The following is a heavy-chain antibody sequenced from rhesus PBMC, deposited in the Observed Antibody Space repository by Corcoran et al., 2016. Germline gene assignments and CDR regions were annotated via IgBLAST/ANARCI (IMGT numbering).Heavy chain of an antibody. CDR3: ARVLRYSGRSGHY. J-gene: IGHJ4*01. V-gene: IGHV2-95*01. CDR1: GFSISTSGTG. CDR2: IYWNDSK. D-gene: IGHD6-19*01. Sequence: QVTLKESGPALVKPTQTLTLTCTFSGFSISTSGTGVGWIRQPPEKALEWLASIYWNDSKYYSKSLKSRLTISKNTSKNQVVLTMTNMDPVDTATYYCARVLRYSGRSGHYWGQGVLVTVSS.